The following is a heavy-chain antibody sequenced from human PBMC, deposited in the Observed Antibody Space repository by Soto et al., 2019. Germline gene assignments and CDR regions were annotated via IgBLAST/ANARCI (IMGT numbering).Heavy chain of an antibody. V-gene: IGHV3-21*01. D-gene: IGHD2-2*01. CDR2: ISTSSNLI. J-gene: IGHJ6*02. CDR1: GFTFANFG. CDR3: ARGMKTAVFYGMDV. Sequence: RSSLRLSCGTSGFTFANFGMRWVRQAPGKGLEWVASISTSSNLIYYEDSVKVRFTVSRDNTKNSMYLQMISLRAEDTAIYYCARGMKTAVFYGMDVWGQGITVTVSS.